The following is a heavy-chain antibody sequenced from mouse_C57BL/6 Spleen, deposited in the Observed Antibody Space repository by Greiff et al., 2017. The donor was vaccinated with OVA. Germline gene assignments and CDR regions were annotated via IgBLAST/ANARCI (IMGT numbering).Heavy chain of an antibody. Sequence: QVQLQQSGAELAKPGASVKLSCKASGYTFTSYGMSWVQQRTGQGLEWIGEIYPRSGNTYYNEKFKGKATLTGDKSSSTAYMELRSLTSEDSAVYFCATFYGNTLVDYWGQGTTLTVSS. CDR3: ATFYGNTLVDY. V-gene: IGHV1-81*01. CDR1: GYTFTSYG. J-gene: IGHJ2*01. CDR2: IYPRSGNT. D-gene: IGHD1-1*01.